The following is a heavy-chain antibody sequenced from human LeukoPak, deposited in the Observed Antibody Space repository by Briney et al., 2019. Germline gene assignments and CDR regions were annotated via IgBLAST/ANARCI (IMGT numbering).Heavy chain of an antibody. J-gene: IGHJ3*02. D-gene: IGHD3-10*01. CDR2: MNGSGGST. Sequence: PGGSLRLSCAASGFTFSSYAMSWVRQAPGKGLEWVSAMNGSGGSTYYADSVKGRFTISRDNSKNTLYLQMNSLRAEDMAVYYCAQGVRGVIGLGAFDIWGQGTMVTVSS. V-gene: IGHV3-23*01. CDR1: GFTFSSYA. CDR3: AQGVRGVIGLGAFDI.